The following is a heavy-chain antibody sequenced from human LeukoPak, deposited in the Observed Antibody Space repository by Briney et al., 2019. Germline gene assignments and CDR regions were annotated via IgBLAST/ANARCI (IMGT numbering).Heavy chain of an antibody. Sequence: GESLKISCKGSGYSFTSYWIGWVRQMPGKGLEWMGIIYPGDSDTRYSPSFQGQVTISADKSISTAYLQWSSLKALDTAMYHCARRRGTGYYYYYYGMDVWGQGTTVTVSS. V-gene: IGHV5-51*01. D-gene: IGHD3/OR15-3a*01. CDR3: ARRRGTGYYYYYYGMDV. CDR1: GYSFTSYW. J-gene: IGHJ6*02. CDR2: IYPGDSDT.